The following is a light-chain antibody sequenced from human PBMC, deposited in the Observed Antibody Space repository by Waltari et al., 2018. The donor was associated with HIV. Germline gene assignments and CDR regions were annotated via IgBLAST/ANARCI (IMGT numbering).Light chain of an antibody. CDR2: GNT. J-gene: IGLJ2*01. CDR1: SSNIGKNY. CDR3: GTWDSSLSAGV. V-gene: IGLV1-51*01. Sequence: QSVLTQPPSVSAAPGQKVTISCSGSSSNIGKNYVSWYQQFPGTAPKLLSYGNTERPSGIPDRFAGSKSGTSATLDIAGLQTGDEADYYCGTWDSSLSAGVFGGGTKLTVL.